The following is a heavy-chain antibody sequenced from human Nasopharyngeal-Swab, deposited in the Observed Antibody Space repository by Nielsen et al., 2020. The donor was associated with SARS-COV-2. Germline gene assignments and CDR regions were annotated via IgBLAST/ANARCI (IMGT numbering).Heavy chain of an antibody. Sequence: WIRQPPGKGLGWVSVIYSGGSTYYADSVKGRFTISRDNSKNTLYLQMNSLRAEDTAVYYCARLGSSSWYANWFDPWGQGTLVTVSS. V-gene: IGHV3-53*01. J-gene: IGHJ5*02. CDR2: IYSGGST. CDR3: ARLGSSSWYANWFDP. D-gene: IGHD6-13*01.